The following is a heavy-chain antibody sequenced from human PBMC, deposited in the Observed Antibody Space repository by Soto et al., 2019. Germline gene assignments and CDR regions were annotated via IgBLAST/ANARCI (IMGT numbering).Heavy chain of an antibody. Sequence: QVQLVQSGPEVKRPGASVKVSCKASAYIFSSYSISWVRQAPGQGREWMGWLSGYKGKTNHVPKFLGRVTMTADTTTTTAYMELRNLRSYDTALYYCARRYGDPASSTGFDYWGQGTLVTVSS. D-gene: IGHD4-17*01. CDR3: ARRYGDPASSTGFDY. V-gene: IGHV1-18*04. J-gene: IGHJ4*02. CDR1: AYIFSSYS. CDR2: LSGYKGKT.